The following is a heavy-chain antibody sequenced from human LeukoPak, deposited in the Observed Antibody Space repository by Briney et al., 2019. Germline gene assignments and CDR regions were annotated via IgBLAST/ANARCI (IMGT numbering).Heavy chain of an antibody. CDR3: ARDYCSRSSCYENAFDI. CDR2: IKQDGRDN. Sequence: GGSLRLSCAASGFTFNKYWMSWVRQAPGKGLEWVANIKQDGRDNYYVDSVKGRFTISRDNAKNSLYLQMNSLRAEDTGVYYCARDYCSRSSCYENAFDIWGQGTMVTVSS. V-gene: IGHV3-7*01. J-gene: IGHJ3*02. D-gene: IGHD2-2*01. CDR1: GFTFNKYW.